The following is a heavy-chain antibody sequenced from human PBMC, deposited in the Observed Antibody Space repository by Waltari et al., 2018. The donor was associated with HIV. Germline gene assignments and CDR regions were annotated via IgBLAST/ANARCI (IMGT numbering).Heavy chain of an antibody. CDR1: DYSISSGYY. Sequence: QVQLQESGPGLVKPSETLSLTCAVSDYSISSGYYWGWIRQPPGKGLEWIGSIYHSGGTYDNPSLKSRVTRSGDTSKNQFSLKRSSVTAADTAVYYCARERGGYDILTGYWEVDVWGQGTTVTVSS. CDR3: ARERGGYDILTGYWEVDV. D-gene: IGHD3-9*01. J-gene: IGHJ6*02. V-gene: IGHV4-38-2*02. CDR2: IYHSGGT.